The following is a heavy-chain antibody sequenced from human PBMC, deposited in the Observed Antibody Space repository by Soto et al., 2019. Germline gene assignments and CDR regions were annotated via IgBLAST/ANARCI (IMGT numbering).Heavy chain of an antibody. CDR3: TRRGRESANWFDP. CDR1: GGSFNSFS. Sequence: QVQLVQSGAEVKTPGSSVKVSCKASGGSFNSFSIDWVRQAPGQGLEWMGGIIPMSGRPNYAQRFQGRVTFSADKSTNAVYMEVNRLTYEDTAVYYCTRRGRESANWFDPWGHGTLVTVSS. V-gene: IGHV1-69*06. J-gene: IGHJ5*02. CDR2: IIPMSGRP.